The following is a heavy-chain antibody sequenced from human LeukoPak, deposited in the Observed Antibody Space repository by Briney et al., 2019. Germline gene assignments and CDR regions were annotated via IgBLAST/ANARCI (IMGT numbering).Heavy chain of an antibody. V-gene: IGHV3-64*01. CDR2: ISSNGGST. J-gene: IGHJ6*03. CDR3: ARDAPGTSRYYYYMDV. CDR1: GFTFSSYA. Sequence: PGGSLRLSCAASGFTFSSYAMHWVRQAPGKGLEYVSAISSNGGSTYYANSVKGRFTISRDNSKNTLYLQMGSLRAEDMAVYYCARDAPGTSRYYYYMDVWGKRTTVTVSS.